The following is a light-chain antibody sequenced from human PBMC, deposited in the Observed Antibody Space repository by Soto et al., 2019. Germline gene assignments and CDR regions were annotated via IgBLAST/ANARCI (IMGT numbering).Light chain of an antibody. CDR3: LQYSGYVPT. CDR1: QSISSW. CDR2: KAS. J-gene: IGKJ4*01. Sequence: DIQMTQSPSTLSASVGDRVTITCRASQSISSWLAWYQQKPGKAPKLLIYKASSLESGVPSRFSGSGSGTEFTLTISSLQSEDFATYYCLQYSGYVPTFGGGTKVE. V-gene: IGKV1-5*03.